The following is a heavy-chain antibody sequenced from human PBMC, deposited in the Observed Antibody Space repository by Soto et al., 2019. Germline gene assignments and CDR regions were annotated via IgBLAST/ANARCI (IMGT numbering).Heavy chain of an antibody. CDR1: GGTFSSHT. J-gene: IGHJ2*01. CDR3: ARPDFGDYWYFDL. CDR2: IIPALGTA. Sequence: QDQLVQSGAEVKKPGSSVKVSCKASGGTFSSHTFSWVRQAPGQGLEWMGRIIPALGTATYAQEFQGRVMPTADESATTVYMELNSLRSEATAVYYCARPDFGDYWYFDLWGRGTLVTVSS. D-gene: IGHD4-17*01. V-gene: IGHV1-69*08.